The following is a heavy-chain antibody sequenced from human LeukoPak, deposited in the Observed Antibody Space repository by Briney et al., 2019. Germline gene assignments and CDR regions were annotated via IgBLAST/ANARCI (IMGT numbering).Heavy chain of an antibody. CDR3: ARLNPRYCSSTSCRRDYYYGMDV. D-gene: IGHD2-2*01. CDR2: IYSSGST. J-gene: IGHJ6*02. Sequence: PSETLSLTCTVSGVAISSYDWSWIRQPPGKGLEWIGYIYSSGSTNYNPSLKTRVTIAVGPSKNQFSLKLSSVHAADTAVYYCARLNPRYCSSTSCRRDYYYGMDVWGQGTTVTVSS. V-gene: IGHV4-59*01. CDR1: GVAISSYD.